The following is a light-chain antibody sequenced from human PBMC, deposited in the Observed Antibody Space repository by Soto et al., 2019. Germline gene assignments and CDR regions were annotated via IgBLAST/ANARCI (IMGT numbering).Light chain of an antibody. CDR2: GVT. J-gene: IGLJ1*01. CDR1: HNDIGTYDY. CDR3: SSFTSNRIYV. V-gene: IGLV2-14*03. Sequence: QSVLTQPTSVSGSPGQSITISCTGNHNDIGTYDYVSWYQQHPGRAPRLLIHGVTTRPSGISGRFSASKSGLTASLTISGLQPEDEAYYYCSSFTSNRIYVFGPGIKFTGL.